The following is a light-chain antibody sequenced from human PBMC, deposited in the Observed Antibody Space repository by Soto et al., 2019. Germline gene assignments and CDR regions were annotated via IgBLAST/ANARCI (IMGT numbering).Light chain of an antibody. CDR2: DVT. V-gene: IGLV2-14*01. Sequence: QSALTQPASVSGSPGQSITISCTGTSSGVGGYNYVSWYQQHPGKAPKLVMYDVTNRPSGVSNRFSGSKSGNTASLTISGLQAEDEAEYFCGSYRRSMTRGGVFGGGTKLTVL. J-gene: IGLJ2*01. CDR3: GSYRRSMTRGGV. CDR1: SSGVGGYNY.